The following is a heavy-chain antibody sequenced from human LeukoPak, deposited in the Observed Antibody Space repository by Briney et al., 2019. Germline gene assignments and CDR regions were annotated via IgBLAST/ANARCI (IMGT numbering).Heavy chain of an antibody. CDR3: ARGLDRYSSSWYLDAFDI. V-gene: IGHV1-8*03. D-gene: IGHD6-13*01. CDR1: GYTFTSYD. CDR2: MNPNSGNT. J-gene: IGHJ3*02. Sequence: GASVKVSCKASGYTFTSYDINWVRQATGQGLEWMGWMNPNSGNTGYAQKFQGRVTITRNTSISTAYMELSGLRSEDTAVYYCARGLDRYSSSWYLDAFDIWGQGTMVTVSS.